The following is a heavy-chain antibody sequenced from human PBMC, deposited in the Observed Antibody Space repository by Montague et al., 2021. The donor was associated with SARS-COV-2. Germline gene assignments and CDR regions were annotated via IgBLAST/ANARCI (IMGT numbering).Heavy chain of an antibody. V-gene: IGHV4-59*01. CDR2: IYYSAGT. CDR3: ARDRFIAGGRLPHGFDP. D-gene: IGHD6-13*01. CDR1: GGPISGYY. J-gene: IGHJ5*02. Sequence: SETLSLTCSVSGGPISGYYWSWIRQSPGKGLEWIGYIYYSAGTXXXPSXXXRVIISVDTSKSQFSLKLSSVTAADTAVYYCARDRFIAGGRLPHGFDPWGQVTLDTVAS.